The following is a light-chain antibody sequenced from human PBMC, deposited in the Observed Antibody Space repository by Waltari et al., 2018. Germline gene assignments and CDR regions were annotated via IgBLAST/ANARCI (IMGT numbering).Light chain of an antibody. CDR3: AARDDSLNVWV. J-gene: IGLJ3*02. CDR2: NDN. V-gene: IGLV1-44*01. Sequence: QSVLTQPPSASGTPGQRVIISCSGTMSNSGNNPGNWYQQLPGTAPKVLIYNDNQRPWGVPDRFSVSKSGPSASLAISGLQSDDEADYYCAARDDSLNVWVFGGGTKVTVL. CDR1: MSNSGNNP.